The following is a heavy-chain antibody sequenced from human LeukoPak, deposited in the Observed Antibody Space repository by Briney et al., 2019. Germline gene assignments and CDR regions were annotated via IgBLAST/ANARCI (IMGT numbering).Heavy chain of an antibody. J-gene: IGHJ5*02. V-gene: IGHV1-69*13. CDR2: IIPIFGTA. CDR1: GYTFTSYA. Sequence: ASVKVSCKASGYTFTSYAISWVRQAPGQGLEWMGGIIPIFGTANYAQKFQGRVTITADESTSTAYMELSSLRSEDTAVYYCARDREYYHDSSGYYSYNWFDPWGQGTLVTVSS. CDR3: ARDREYYHDSSGYYSYNWFDP. D-gene: IGHD3-22*01.